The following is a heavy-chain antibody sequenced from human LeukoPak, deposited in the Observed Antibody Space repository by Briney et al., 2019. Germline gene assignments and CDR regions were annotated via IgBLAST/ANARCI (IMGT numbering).Heavy chain of an antibody. J-gene: IGHJ6*03. D-gene: IGHD2-2*01. CDR2: IYYSGST. CDR3: ARDARSTRLYYYYYMDV. V-gene: IGHV4-59*11. Sequence: PSETLSLTCTVSGGSISSHYWSWLRQPPGKGLEWIGYIYYSGSTNYNPSLKSRVTISVDTSKNQFSLKLSSVTAADTAVYYCARDARSTRLYYYYYMDVWGKGTTVTVSS. CDR1: GGSISSHY.